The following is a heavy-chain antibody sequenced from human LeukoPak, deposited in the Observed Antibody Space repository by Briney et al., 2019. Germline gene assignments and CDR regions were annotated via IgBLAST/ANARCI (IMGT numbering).Heavy chain of an antibody. CDR1: GFTFSSYW. CDR2: INSDGSIT. Sequence: GGPLRLSCAASGFTFSSYWMHWVHQAPGKGLLWVSRINSDGSITSYADSVKGRFTISRDNAKNTLYLQMNSLRDEDTAVFFCARGHYGPDYWGQGTVVTVSS. D-gene: IGHD3-10*01. CDR3: ARGHYGPDY. J-gene: IGHJ4*02. V-gene: IGHV3-74*01.